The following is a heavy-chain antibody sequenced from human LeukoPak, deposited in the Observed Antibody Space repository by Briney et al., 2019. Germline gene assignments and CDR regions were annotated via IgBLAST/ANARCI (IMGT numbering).Heavy chain of an antibody. D-gene: IGHD5-24*01. CDR2: IYPGDSDT. V-gene: IGHV5-51*01. Sequence: GESLKITCKGSGYSFTSYWIGWVRQMPGKGLEWMGIIYPGDSDTRYSPSFQGQVTISADKSISTAYLQWSSLKASDTAMYYCARSREVEMATILAFDIWGQGTMVTVSS. CDR1: GYSFTSYW. CDR3: ARSREVEMATILAFDI. J-gene: IGHJ3*02.